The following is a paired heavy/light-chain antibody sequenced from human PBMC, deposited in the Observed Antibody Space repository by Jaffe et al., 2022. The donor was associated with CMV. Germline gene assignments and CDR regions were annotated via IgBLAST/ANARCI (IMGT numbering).Light chain of an antibody. CDR2: KAF. CDR1: QSIGSW. Sequence: DIQMTQSPSALSAYVGDSVTITCRASQSIGSWLAWYQQKPGKAPKLLIYKAFSLQSGVPSRFSGSGSGTEFTLTISSLQPDDSATYYCQQYKNYWTFGQGTKVEIK. V-gene: IGKV1-5*03. J-gene: IGKJ1*01. CDR3: QQYKNYWT.
Heavy chain of an antibody. CDR2: IYSGGTT. D-gene: IGHD6-19*01. Sequence: EVQLVETGGGLMQPGGSLRLACAASGFTVNSKYMAWVRQAPGKGLEWVSLIYSGGTTYYADSVKGRFTISRDNSKNTLHLQMNSLTTGDTAVYYCARADSDWDAFDIWGQGTMVTVSS. CDR3: ARADSDWDAFDI. V-gene: IGHV3-53*02. CDR1: GFTVNSKY. J-gene: IGHJ3*02.